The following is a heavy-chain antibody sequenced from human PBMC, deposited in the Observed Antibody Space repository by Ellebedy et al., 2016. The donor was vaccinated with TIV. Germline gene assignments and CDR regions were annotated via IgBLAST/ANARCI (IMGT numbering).Heavy chain of an antibody. V-gene: IGHV1-69*06. CDR1: GGTFSSYS. Sequence: AASVKVSCKASGGTFSSYSMIWVRQAPGQGLEWMGGIILIFGTPDYAQSFQGRVTITADTSTSTAYMELSSLRSEDTAVYYCARGTYSSSWYGMDFWGQGTPVTVSS. D-gene: IGHD6-13*01. CDR2: IILIFGTP. CDR3: ARGTYSSSWYGMDF. J-gene: IGHJ4*02.